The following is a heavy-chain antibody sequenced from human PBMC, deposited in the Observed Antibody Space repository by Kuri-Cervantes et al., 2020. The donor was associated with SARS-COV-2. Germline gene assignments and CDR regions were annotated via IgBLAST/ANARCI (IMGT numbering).Heavy chain of an antibody. Sequence: SVKVSCKASGGTFSSYAISWVRQAPGQGLEWMGRIIPILGIANYAQKFQGRVTITADKSTSTAYMELSSLRSEDTAVYYCARLDAVVYFGMDVWGQGTTVTVSS. D-gene: IGHD5-18*01. V-gene: IGHV1-69*04. J-gene: IGHJ6*02. CDR2: IIPILGIA. CDR1: GGTFSSYA. CDR3: ARLDAVVYFGMDV.